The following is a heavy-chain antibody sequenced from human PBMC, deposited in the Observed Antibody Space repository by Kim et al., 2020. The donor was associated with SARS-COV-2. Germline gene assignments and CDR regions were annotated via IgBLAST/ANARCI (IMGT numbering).Heavy chain of an antibody. J-gene: IGHJ4*02. Sequence: GGSLRLSCAASGFTFSSYSMHWVRQAPWKGLEWVSSIISSSSYIYYADSVKGRFTISRDNTKNSLYLQMNSLRAEDTAVYYCAREPPTFDDSSGYCDLGPGTLVTVSS. D-gene: IGHD3-22*01. CDR1: GFTFSSYS. CDR2: IISSSSYI. CDR3: AREPPTFDDSSGYCD. V-gene: IGHV3-21*01.